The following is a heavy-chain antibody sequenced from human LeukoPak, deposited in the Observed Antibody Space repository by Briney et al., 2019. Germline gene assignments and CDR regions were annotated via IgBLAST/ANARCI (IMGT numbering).Heavy chain of an antibody. D-gene: IGHD3-10*01. CDR2: IYHSGST. Sequence: SETLSLTCTVSGGSISSGGYYWSWIRQPPGKGLEWIGYIYHSGSTYYNPSLKSRVTISVDTSKNQFSLKLSSVTAADTAVYYCARQGQYYGSGSFSGPYYYGMDVWGQGTTVTVPS. CDR3: ARQGQYYGSGSFSGPYYYGMDV. V-gene: IGHV4-30-2*05. CDR1: GGSISSGGYY. J-gene: IGHJ6*02.